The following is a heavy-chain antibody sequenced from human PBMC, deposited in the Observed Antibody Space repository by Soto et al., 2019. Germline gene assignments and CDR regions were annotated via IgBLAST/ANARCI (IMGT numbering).Heavy chain of an antibody. Sequence: GGSLRLSCAASGFTFSSYAMSWVRQAQGKGLEWVSAISGSGGSTYYADSVKGRFTISRDNSKNTLYLQMNSLRAEDTAVYYCAKFREDYDFWSDDYWGQGTLVTVSS. V-gene: IGHV3-23*01. D-gene: IGHD3-3*01. J-gene: IGHJ4*02. CDR3: AKFREDYDFWSDDY. CDR2: ISGSGGST. CDR1: GFTFSSYA.